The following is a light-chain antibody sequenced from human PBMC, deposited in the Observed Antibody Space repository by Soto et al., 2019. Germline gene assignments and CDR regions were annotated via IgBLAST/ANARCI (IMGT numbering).Light chain of an antibody. CDR1: SPNLGTGYD. J-gene: IGLJ3*02. CDR2: GSN. V-gene: IGLV1-40*01. Sequence: QSVLTQPPSVSGAPEQRVIISCTGGSPNLGTGYDVYWYQQLPGTAPRLLSYGSNNRPSGVPDRFSGSRSGTSASLTITGLQAEDEDDYYCQSYDSRLFWVFGGGTKLTVL. CDR3: QSYDSRLFWV.